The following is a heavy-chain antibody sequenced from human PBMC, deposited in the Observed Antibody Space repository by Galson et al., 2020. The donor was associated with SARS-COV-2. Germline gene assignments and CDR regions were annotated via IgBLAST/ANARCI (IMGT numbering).Heavy chain of an antibody. Sequence: GGSLRLSCAASGFIFSDYYMSWIRQAPGKGLEWVSYISRSGGTIYYADSVKGRFTISRDNAKNSLYLQMNSLRAEDTAVYYCARCGSDYYLDALDICGQGTMVTVSS. CDR1: GFIFSDYY. D-gene: IGHD3-22*01. CDR3: ARCGSDYYLDALDI. CDR2: ISRSGGTI. J-gene: IGHJ3*02. V-gene: IGHV3-11*01.